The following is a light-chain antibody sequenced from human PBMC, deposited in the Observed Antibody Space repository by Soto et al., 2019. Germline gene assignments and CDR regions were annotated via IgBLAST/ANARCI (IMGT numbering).Light chain of an antibody. CDR3: HQYGSVPYT. V-gene: IGKV3-20*01. Sequence: ENVLTQSPGTLSLSPGDRAILSCRASQSVSSNALAWFQQKPGQAPRIVINAASTRATGIPDRFSGSGSGTDFTLTIGRLEPEDFAVYYCHQYGSVPYTFGQGTKLEIK. CDR1: QSVSSNA. CDR2: AAS. J-gene: IGKJ2*01.